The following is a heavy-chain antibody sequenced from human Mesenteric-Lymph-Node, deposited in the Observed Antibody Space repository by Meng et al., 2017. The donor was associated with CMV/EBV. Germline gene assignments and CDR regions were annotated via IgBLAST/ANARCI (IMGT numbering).Heavy chain of an antibody. D-gene: IGHD4-17*01. Sequence: GESLKISCAASGFTFSSYSMNWVRQAPGKGLEWVSVIYSGGSSTYYADSVKGRFTISRDNSKNTPYLQMNSLRAEDTAVYYCARTVLYGDYLDYWGQGTLVTVSS. CDR3: ARTVLYGDYLDY. V-gene: IGHV3-23*03. CDR2: IYSGGSST. CDR1: GFTFSSYS. J-gene: IGHJ4*02.